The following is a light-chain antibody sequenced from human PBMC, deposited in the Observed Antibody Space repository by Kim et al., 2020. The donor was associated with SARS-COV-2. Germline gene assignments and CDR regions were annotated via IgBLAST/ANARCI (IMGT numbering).Light chain of an antibody. V-gene: IGKV3-11*01. CDR1: QSVGSY. Sequence: EIVLTQSPATLSLSPGESATLSCRASQSVGSYLAWYQQKPVQAPRLLIYDASERATGIPARFSGSGSGTDFTLTISSLEPEDLAVYYCQQRTNWSWTFGQGTKVDIK. CDR2: DAS. J-gene: IGKJ1*01. CDR3: QQRTNWSWT.